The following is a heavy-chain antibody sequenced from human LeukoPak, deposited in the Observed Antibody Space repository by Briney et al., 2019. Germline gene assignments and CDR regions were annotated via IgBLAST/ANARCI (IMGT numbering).Heavy chain of an antibody. D-gene: IGHD6-13*01. J-gene: IGHJ1*01. V-gene: IGHV1-69*15. Sequence: SVKVSCKASGGTFSSYAISWVRQAPGQGLEWMGRIIPIFGTANYAQKFQGRVTITADESTSTAYMELSSLRSEDTAVYYCARDPPLAAAGKRAEYFQHWGQGTLVTVSS. CDR3: ARDPPLAAAGKRAEYFQH. CDR2: IIPIFGTA. CDR1: GGTFSSYA.